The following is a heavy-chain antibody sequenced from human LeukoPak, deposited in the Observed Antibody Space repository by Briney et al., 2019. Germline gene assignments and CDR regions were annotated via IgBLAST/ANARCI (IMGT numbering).Heavy chain of an antibody. J-gene: IGHJ3*02. Sequence: GGSLRLSCAASGFTFSSYSMNWVRQAPGKGLEWVSYISSSSSTIYYADSVKGRFTISRDNAKNSLYLQMNSLRAEDTAVYYCARAPHYDILTGYYNTDAFDIWGQGTMVTVSS. CDR3: ARAPHYDILTGYYNTDAFDI. D-gene: IGHD3-9*01. V-gene: IGHV3-48*04. CDR2: ISSSSSTI. CDR1: GFTFSSYS.